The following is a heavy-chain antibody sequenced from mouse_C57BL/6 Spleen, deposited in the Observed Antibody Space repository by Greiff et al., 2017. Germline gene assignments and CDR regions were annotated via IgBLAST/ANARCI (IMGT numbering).Heavy chain of an antibody. CDR1: GFTFSDAW. Sequence: EVKVEESGGGLVQPGGSMKLSCAASGFTFSDAWMDWVRQSPEKGLEWVAEIRNKANNHSTYYAESVKGRFTISRDDSKSSVYLHMSSLRAEDTGIYYCTRYSNSLYYDYGGQGTTLTVSS. CDR2: IRNKANNHST. J-gene: IGHJ2*01. D-gene: IGHD2-5*01. CDR3: TRYSNSLYYDY. V-gene: IGHV6-6*01.